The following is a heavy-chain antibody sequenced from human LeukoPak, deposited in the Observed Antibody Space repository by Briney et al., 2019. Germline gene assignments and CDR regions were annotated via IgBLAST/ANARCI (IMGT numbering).Heavy chain of an antibody. J-gene: IGHJ6*02. Sequence: SETLSLTCSVSDGFIRSYYWTWIRQPPGKGLEWIGYIYYSGSTNYNPSLKSRVTISVDTSKNQFSLKLSSVTAADTAVYYCARGYSSSSYGMDVWGQGTTVTVSS. CDR3: ARGYSSSSYGMDV. CDR1: DGFIRSYY. CDR2: IYYSGST. V-gene: IGHV4-59*01. D-gene: IGHD6-6*01.